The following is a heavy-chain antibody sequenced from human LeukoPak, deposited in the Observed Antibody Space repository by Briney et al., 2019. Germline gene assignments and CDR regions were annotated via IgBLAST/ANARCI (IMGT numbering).Heavy chain of an antibody. CDR3: ARGSLEWLLRPFDY. D-gene: IGHD3-3*01. Sequence: GASVKVSCKVSGYTLTELSMHWVRQAPGKGLEWMGGFDPEDGETIYAQKFQGRVTITADESTSTAYMELSSLRSEDTAVYYCARGSLEWLLRPFDYWGQGTLVTVSS. CDR1: GYTLTELS. CDR2: FDPEDGET. J-gene: IGHJ4*02. V-gene: IGHV1-24*01.